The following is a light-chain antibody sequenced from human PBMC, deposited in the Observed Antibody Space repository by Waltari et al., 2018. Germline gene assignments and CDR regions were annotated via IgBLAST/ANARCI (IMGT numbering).Light chain of an antibody. CDR2: TTS. J-gene: IGKJ4*01. CDR1: HSVSKY. CDR3: QQSYNTPLS. Sequence: DIQMTQSPSSLSASVGDRVTITCRASHSVSKYLNWYQQQPGKAPKLLIYTTSNLQSGVPSRFSGSGPGTDFTLTISSLQLEDLATYYCQQSYNTPLSFGGGTKVEIK. V-gene: IGKV1-39*01.